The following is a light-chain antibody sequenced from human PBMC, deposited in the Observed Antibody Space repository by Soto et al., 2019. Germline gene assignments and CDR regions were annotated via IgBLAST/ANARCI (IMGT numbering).Light chain of an antibody. CDR2: DAS. CDR1: HSVGSS. J-gene: IGKJ3*01. CDR3: QHRTTWPGP. Sequence: DIVLTQSPATLSLSPGERATLSCRASHSVGSSLAWYQQKPGQAPRLLIHDASNRATGIPARFSGSGSGTDFTLAISSLEPEDFAIYYCQHRTTWPGPLGPGTRVDIK. V-gene: IGKV3-11*01.